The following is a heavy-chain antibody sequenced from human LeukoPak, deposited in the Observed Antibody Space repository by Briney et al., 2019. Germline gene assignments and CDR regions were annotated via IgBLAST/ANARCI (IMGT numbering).Heavy chain of an antibody. D-gene: IGHD3-16*02. CDR1: GYTFTGYY. CDR2: INPNSGGT. V-gene: IGHV1-2*02. Sequence: ASVKVSCKASGYTFTGYYMHWVRQAPGQGREWMGWINPNSGGTNYAQKFQGRVTMTRDTSISTAYMELSRLRSDDMAVYYCARENGYVWGSYRLLDYWGQGTLVTVPS. J-gene: IGHJ4*02. CDR3: ARENGYVWGSYRLLDY.